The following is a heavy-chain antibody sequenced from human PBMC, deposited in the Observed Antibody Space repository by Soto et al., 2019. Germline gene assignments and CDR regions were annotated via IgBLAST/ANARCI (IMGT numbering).Heavy chain of an antibody. CDR3: ATDSATSYFGMDV. Sequence: SETLSLTCAVYGGSFTGNYRSWIRQPPGKGLEWIGEVNDSGSTNFNPSLKSRVTISVDTSKKQFTLKLTSVTAADTAVYYCATDSATSYFGMDVWGHGTTVTVSS. CDR2: VNDSGST. V-gene: IGHV4-34*01. J-gene: IGHJ6*02. D-gene: IGHD1-26*01. CDR1: GGSFTGNY.